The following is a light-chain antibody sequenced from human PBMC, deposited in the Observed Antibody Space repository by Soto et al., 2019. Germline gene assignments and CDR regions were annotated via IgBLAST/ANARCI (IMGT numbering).Light chain of an antibody. J-gene: IGKJ1*01. V-gene: IGKV3-15*01. Sequence: EVVLTQSPATLSVSPGESATLSCRASQSVGFHLAWYHQKPGQAPRLLIYGASTRITGIPARFSGSGSGTEFTLIISNLQSEDFAVYYCQQYDNRPPWTFGQGTKVEI. CDR3: QQYDNRPPWT. CDR1: QSVGFH. CDR2: GAS.